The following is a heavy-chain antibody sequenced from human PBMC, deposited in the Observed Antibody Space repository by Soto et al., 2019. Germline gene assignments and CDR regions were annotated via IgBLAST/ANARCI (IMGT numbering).Heavy chain of an antibody. J-gene: IGHJ6*02. Sequence: SLRLSCAASGFTFGSYAMHGVCKAPGKGLEWLEVISYDGSNKYYADSVKGRFTISRHNTKNTLYLQINSRRAEDTAVYYCARDVGVSSYYDFWSRYYAYYYGMAVWGQGTTVTVSS. CDR2: ISYDGSNK. D-gene: IGHD3-3*01. V-gene: IGHV3-30-3*01. CDR1: GFTFGSYA. CDR3: ARDVGVSSYYDFWSRYYAYYYGMAV.